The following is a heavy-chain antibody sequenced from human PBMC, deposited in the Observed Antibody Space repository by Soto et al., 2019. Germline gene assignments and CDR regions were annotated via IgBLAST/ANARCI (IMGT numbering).Heavy chain of an antibody. D-gene: IGHD2-21*01. J-gene: IGHJ2*01. V-gene: IGHV4-59*08. CDR3: AFLYCYDSHRDLHSFPTRRSSDL. CDR1: GGSISSYY. CDR2: IYYSGST. Sequence: SETLSLTCTVSGGSISSYYWSWIRQPPGKGLEWIGYIYYSGSTNYNPSLKSRVTISIDTSKNQFSLKLSSVTATDTAVYYCAFLYCYDSHRDLHSFPTRRSSDL.